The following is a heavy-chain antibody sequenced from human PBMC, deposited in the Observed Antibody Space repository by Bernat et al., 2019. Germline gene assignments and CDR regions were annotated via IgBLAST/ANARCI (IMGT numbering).Heavy chain of an antibody. CDR2: IWYDGSNK. J-gene: IGHJ6*02. D-gene: IGHD5-18*01. CDR3: ARDQGQLWPARKSNYYYYGMDV. Sequence: QVQLVESGGGVVQPGRSLRLSCAASGFTFSSYGMHWVRQAPGKGLEWVAVIWYDGSNKYYADSVKGRFTISRDNSKNTLYLQMNSLRAEDTAVYYCARDQGQLWPARKSNYYYYGMDVWGQGTTVTVSS. V-gene: IGHV3-33*01. CDR1: GFTFSSYG.